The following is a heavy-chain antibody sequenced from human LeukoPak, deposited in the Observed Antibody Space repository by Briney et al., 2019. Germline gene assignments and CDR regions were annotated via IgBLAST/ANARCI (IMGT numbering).Heavy chain of an antibody. CDR2: IRSKAYGGTT. V-gene: IGHV3-49*04. D-gene: IGHD6-13*01. J-gene: IGHJ5*02. CDR3: AKGSSWDLRGNWFDP. CDR1: GFTFGDYG. Sequence: PGGSLRLSCTASGFTFGDYGMSWVRQAPGKGLEWVSFIRSKAYGGTTEYAASVKGRFTISRDDSKSIAYLQMNSLKTEDTAVYYCAKGSSWDLRGNWFDPWGQGTLVTVSS.